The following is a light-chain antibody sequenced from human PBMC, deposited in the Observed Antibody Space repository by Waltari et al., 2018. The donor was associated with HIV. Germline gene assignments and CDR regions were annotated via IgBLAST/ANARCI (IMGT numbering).Light chain of an antibody. CDR1: ALAKKY. V-gene: IGLV3-10*01. CDR3: YSTDSSGYHKV. CDR2: EDD. J-gene: IGLJ2*01. Sequence: SYELTQPPSVSVSPGQAASITCSGDALAKKYAHWYQQKSGQAPVPVIYEDDKRPSGIPERFSGSTSGTMATLTISGSQVEDEGDYYCYSTDSSGYHKVFGGGTKLTVL.